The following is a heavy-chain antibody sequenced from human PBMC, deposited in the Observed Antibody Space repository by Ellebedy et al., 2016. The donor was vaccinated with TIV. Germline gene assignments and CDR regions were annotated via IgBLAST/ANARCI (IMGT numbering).Heavy chain of an antibody. D-gene: IGHD3-3*01. CDR3: ARYSHYDFWSGYYRGSLGFDY. V-gene: IGHV4-34*01. CDR2: INHSGST. CDR1: GGSFSGYY. J-gene: IGHJ4*02. Sequence: SETLSLTXAVYGGSFSGYYWSWIRQPPGKGLEWIGEINHSGSTNYNPSLKSRVTISVDTSKNQFSLKLSSVTAADTAVYYCARYSHYDFWSGYYRGSLGFDYWGQGTLVTVSS.